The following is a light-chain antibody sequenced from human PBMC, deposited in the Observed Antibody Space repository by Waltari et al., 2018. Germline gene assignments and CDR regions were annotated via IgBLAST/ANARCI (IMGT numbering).Light chain of an antibody. CDR2: EVS. V-gene: IGKV2-30*02. J-gene: IGKJ3*01. CDR3: GQGTHWPPFT. Sequence: DVVLTQSPLSLPITPGQPASISCRSSQSLVHTNGNTYLSWYQQKPGQPPRLLIYEVSNRDSGVPDRFTGSGAGTDFTLKISRVEADDVGVYYCGQGTHWPPFTFGPGTKLDVK. CDR1: QSLVHTNGNTY.